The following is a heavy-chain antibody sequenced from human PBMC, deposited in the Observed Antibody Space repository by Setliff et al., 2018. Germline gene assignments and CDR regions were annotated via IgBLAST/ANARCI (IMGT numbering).Heavy chain of an antibody. D-gene: IGHD5-18*01. V-gene: IGHV1-18*01. CDR3: ARGGREAMGYRHAFDI. Sequence: ASVKVSCKASGYTFNSYGITWVRQAPGQWLEWMGWISCYDGNTRYARKIQGRATMTTDTSTTTAYMELRSLTSDDTAVYYCARGGREAMGYRHAFDIWGQGTMVTVSS. CDR1: GYTFNSYG. J-gene: IGHJ3*02. CDR2: ISCYDGNT.